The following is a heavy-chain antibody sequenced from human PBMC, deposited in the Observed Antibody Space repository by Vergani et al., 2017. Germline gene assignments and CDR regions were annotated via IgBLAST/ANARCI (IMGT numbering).Heavy chain of an antibody. Sequence: QVQLKESGPGLVGPSETLSLTCTVSGGSISSDDFYWRWIRQPPGKGLEWLGYIHYSGTTYYNSSLKSRVSMSVATSKKQFSLKMNSVTAADTAVYYCARRCSTTCSTMGRAAFDIWGQGTMVTVSS. CDR3: ARRCSTTCSTMGRAAFDI. V-gene: IGHV4-30-4*01. CDR1: GGSISSDDFY. J-gene: IGHJ3*02. CDR2: IHYSGTT. D-gene: IGHD2-2*01.